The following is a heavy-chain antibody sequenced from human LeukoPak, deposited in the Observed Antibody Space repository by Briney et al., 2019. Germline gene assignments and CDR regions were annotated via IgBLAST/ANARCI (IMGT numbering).Heavy chain of an antibody. J-gene: IGHJ4*02. V-gene: IGHV3-23*01. CDR1: GFHFNMFG. CDR3: AKEQRIRHCSEGVCMEGYYFDY. CDR2: LSRGGGST. Sequence: GESLTLSCTGSGFHFNMFGIHWVRQAPGEGLDWVSGLSRGGGSTNYADSVKGRFTISRDYSKNMVFLQMNSLRPEDTAVYYCAKEQRIRHCSEGVCMEGYYFDYWGQGSLVTVSS. D-gene: IGHD2-8*01.